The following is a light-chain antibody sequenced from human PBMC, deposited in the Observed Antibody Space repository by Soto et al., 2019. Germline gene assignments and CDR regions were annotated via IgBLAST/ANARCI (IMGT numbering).Light chain of an antibody. Sequence: QSVLTQPPSASGSPGQSVTISCTGTSSDVGGYNYVSWYQQHPGKAPKLIICEVYKRPSGVPDRFSGSKSGNTAALTVSGLQAEDEADYYCSSYVGTNSYVFGPGTKVTVL. J-gene: IGLJ1*01. CDR2: EVY. V-gene: IGLV2-8*01. CDR3: SSYVGTNSYV. CDR1: SSDVGGYNY.